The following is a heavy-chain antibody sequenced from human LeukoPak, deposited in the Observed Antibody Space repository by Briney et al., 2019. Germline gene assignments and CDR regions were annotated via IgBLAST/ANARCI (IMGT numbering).Heavy chain of an antibody. Sequence: SETLSLTCAVYGGSFSGYYWSWIRQPPGKGLEWIGEINHSGSTNYNPSLKSRVTISVDTSRNQFSLKLSSVTAADTAVYYCARDEEWFDPWGQGTLVTVSS. J-gene: IGHJ5*02. CDR3: ARDEEWFDP. V-gene: IGHV4-34*01. CDR1: GGSFSGYY. CDR2: INHSGST.